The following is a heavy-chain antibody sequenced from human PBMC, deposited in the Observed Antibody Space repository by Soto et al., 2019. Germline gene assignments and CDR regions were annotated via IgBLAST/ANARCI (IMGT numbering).Heavy chain of an antibody. J-gene: IGHJ5*02. V-gene: IGHV2-26*01. CDR3: ARTEDGGIFLTPARWFDA. CDR1: GFSLSNGRRG. CDR2: IFSNDEK. D-gene: IGHD6-13*01. Sequence: QVTLKESGPVLVKPTETLTLTCTVSGFSLSNGRRGVSWIRQPPGKALEWLAHIFSNDEKRFNTSLKSCLSISKDTSKSHVVLIMTHMDPVDTATYYCARTEDGGIFLTPARWFDAWGQVTLVTVSS.